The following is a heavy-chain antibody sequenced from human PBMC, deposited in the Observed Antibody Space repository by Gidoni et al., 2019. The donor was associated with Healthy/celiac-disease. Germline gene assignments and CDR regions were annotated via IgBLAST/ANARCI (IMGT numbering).Heavy chain of an antibody. CDR2: INPSGGST. V-gene: IGHV1-46*03. CDR3: ATGVTMVRGVIIGYYYGMDV. Sequence: QVQLVQSGAEVKKPGASVKVSCKAPGYTFTSYYMHWVRQAPGQGLEWIGIINPSGGSTSYAQKFPGRVTLTRDPSTSTVYLELSSLRSEDTAVYYCATGVTMVRGVIIGYYYGMDVWGQGTTVTVSS. D-gene: IGHD3-10*01. CDR1: GYTFTSYY. J-gene: IGHJ6*02.